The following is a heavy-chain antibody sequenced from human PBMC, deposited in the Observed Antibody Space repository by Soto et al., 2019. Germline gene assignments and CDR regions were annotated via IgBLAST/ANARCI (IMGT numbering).Heavy chain of an antibody. Sequence: QLVQSGAEVKKPGASVKVSCKASGYTFTTSGFNWVRQAPGQGLEWMGWISAKSGNTNYAQKLQGRVTMTTDTSTSKVYMELKSLTSDDPAIYYCTRAGASDWNYVSTSSWGQGTLVTVSS. J-gene: IGHJ4*02. D-gene: IGHD1-7*01. CDR3: TRAGASDWNYVSTSS. V-gene: IGHV1-18*04. CDR1: GYTFTTSG. CDR2: ISAKSGNT.